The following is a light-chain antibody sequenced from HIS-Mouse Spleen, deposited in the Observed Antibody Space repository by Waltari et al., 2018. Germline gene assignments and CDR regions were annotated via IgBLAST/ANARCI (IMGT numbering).Light chain of an antibody. V-gene: IGLV1-47*01. J-gene: IGLJ3*02. CDR3: AAWDDSLSGPV. CDR2: VNN. CDR1: SSNIGSNY. Sequence: QSVLTQPPSASGTPGQRVTISCSGSSSNIGSNYVYWYQQLPGTAPKLLISVNNQRPSGVPARFSGSKSGTSASLAISGLRSEDEADYYCAAWDDSLSGPVFGGGTKLTVL.